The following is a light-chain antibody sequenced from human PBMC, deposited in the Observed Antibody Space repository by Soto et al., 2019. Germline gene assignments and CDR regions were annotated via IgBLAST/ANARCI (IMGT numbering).Light chain of an antibody. J-gene: IGLJ1*01. CDR1: SSDVGTYNY. CDR3: CSYAGSYTHV. CDR2: DVT. V-gene: IGLV2-11*01. Sequence: QSALTQPRSVPGSPGQSVTISCTGTSSDVGTYNYVSWYQQHPGKAPKLIIYDVTKWPSGVPDRFSGSKSGNTASLTISGLQAEDEADYYCCSYAGSYTHVFGTGTKLTVL.